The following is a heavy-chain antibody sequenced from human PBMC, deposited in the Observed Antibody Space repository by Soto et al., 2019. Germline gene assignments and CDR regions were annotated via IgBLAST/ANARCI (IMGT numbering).Heavy chain of an antibody. Sequence: GGSLRLSCAASGFTFSSYSMNWVRQAPGKGLEWVSSISSSSSYIYYADSVKGRFTISRDNAKNSLYLQMNSLRAEDTAVYYCARFTIFGVVIIPNDMDVWGQGTTVTVSS. CDR2: ISSSSSYI. CDR3: ARFTIFGVVIIPNDMDV. CDR1: GFTFSSYS. D-gene: IGHD3-3*01. V-gene: IGHV3-21*01. J-gene: IGHJ6*02.